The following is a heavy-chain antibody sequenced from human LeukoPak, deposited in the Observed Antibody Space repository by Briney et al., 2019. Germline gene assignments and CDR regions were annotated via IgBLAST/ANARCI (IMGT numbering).Heavy chain of an antibody. CDR2: IYYSGST. CDR3: ARGGTTVTTLNWFDP. CDR1: GGSICSGDYY. Sequence: PSQTLSLTCTVSGGSICSGDYYWSWIRQPPGKGLEWIGYIYYSGSTYYNPSLKSRVTISVDTSKNQFSLKLSSVTAADTAVYYCARGGTTVTTLNWFDPWGQGTLVTVSS. D-gene: IGHD4-17*01. V-gene: IGHV4-30-4*08. J-gene: IGHJ5*02.